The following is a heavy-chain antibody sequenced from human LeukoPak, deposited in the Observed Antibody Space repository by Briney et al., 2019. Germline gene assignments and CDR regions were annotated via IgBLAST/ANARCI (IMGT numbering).Heavy chain of an antibody. D-gene: IGHD2-15*01. V-gene: IGHV3-74*01. CDR2: IKSDGST. J-gene: IGHJ4*02. CDR3: AKEGRGGSFDY. CDR1: GFTFSSYW. Sequence: GGSLRLSCAASGFTFSSYWMHWVRQTPGKGLMWVARIKSDGSTIYADSVQGRFTISRDNAKNTVYLQMNSLRPEDTAVYYCAKEGRGGSFDYWGQGTLVTVSS.